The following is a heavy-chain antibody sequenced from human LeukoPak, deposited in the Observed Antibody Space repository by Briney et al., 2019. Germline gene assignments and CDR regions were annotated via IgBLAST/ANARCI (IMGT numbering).Heavy chain of an antibody. CDR2: LNTDGSDT. Sequence: GGSLRLSCAASGFTFSSYWMHWVRQAPGKGLVWVSRLNTDGSDTNYADSVKGRFTISRDNAKNTLYLQMNSLRAEHTAVYYCARDPGVWPNHFDYWGQGTLVTVSS. V-gene: IGHV3-74*01. J-gene: IGHJ4*02. CDR1: GFTFSSYW. D-gene: IGHD2-8*01. CDR3: ARDPGVWPNHFDY.